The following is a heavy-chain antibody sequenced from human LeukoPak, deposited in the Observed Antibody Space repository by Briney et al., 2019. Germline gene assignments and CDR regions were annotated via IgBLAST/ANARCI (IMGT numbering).Heavy chain of an antibody. J-gene: IGHJ6*02. Sequence: GESLKISCQGSGYSFTSYWIGWVRQMPGKGLEWMGIIYPGDSDTRYNPSFQGQVTISADKSISTAYLQWSSLKASDTAMYYCARQGMEGYYGMDVWGQGTTVTVSS. CDR2: IYPGDSDT. CDR1: GYSFTSYW. V-gene: IGHV5-51*01. D-gene: IGHD3-3*01. CDR3: ARQGMEGYYGMDV.